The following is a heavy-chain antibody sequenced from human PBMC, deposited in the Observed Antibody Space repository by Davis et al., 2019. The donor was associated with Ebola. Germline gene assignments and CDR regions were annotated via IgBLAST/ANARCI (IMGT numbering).Heavy chain of an antibody. CDR3: ASLRRTITGMDDGFDI. CDR2: IYPGDSDT. D-gene: IGHD1-20*01. J-gene: IGHJ3*02. V-gene: IGHV5-51*01. CDR1: GYRFTTYW. Sequence: GESLKISCKGSGYRFTTYWIAWVRQMPGKGLEWMGIIYPGDSDTRYSPSFRGQVTISADKSIRTAYLQWSSLKASDTAIYYCASLRRTITGMDDGFDIWGQGTMVTVSS.